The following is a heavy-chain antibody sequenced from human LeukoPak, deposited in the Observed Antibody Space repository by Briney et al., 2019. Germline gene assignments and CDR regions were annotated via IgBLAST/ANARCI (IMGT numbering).Heavy chain of an antibody. D-gene: IGHD3-3*01. CDR2: IYYSGST. CDR3: ARAGPIGIFGVVIFFDY. CDR1: GGSISRGGYY. J-gene: IGHJ4*02. V-gene: IGHV4-31*03. Sequence: PSETLSLTCTVSGGSISRGGYYWSWIRQHPGKGLEWIGYIYYSGSTYYNPSLKSRVTISVDTSKNQFSLKLSSVTAADTAVYYCARAGPIGIFGVVIFFDYWGQGTLVTVSS.